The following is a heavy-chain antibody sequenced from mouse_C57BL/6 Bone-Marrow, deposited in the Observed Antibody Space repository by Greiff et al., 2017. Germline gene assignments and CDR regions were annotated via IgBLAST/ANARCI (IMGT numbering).Heavy chain of an antibody. Sequence: VQLQQPGAELVKPGASVKLSCKASGYTFTSYWMQWVKQRPGQGLAWIGEIDPSDSYTNYNPKFKGKATLTVDTSSSTAYMQLSSLTSEDSAVYYWARGGYFDVWGTGTTVTVSS. CDR1: GYTFTSYW. CDR2: IDPSDSYT. J-gene: IGHJ1*03. V-gene: IGHV1-50*01. CDR3: ARGGYFDV.